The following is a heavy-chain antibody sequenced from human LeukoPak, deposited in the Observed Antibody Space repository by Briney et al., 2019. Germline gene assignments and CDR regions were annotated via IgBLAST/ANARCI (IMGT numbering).Heavy chain of an antibody. Sequence: GGSLRLSCAASGFTFRSYGMHWVRQAPGKGLEWVALVWYDGSKEEHADSVKGRFTASRDNSKNTLYLQMNSPRVEDTAVYYCARVWGQFGIDYWGQGTLVTVSS. D-gene: IGHD3-10*01. CDR3: ARVWGQFGIDY. CDR1: GFTFRSYG. V-gene: IGHV3-33*01. J-gene: IGHJ4*02. CDR2: VWYDGSKE.